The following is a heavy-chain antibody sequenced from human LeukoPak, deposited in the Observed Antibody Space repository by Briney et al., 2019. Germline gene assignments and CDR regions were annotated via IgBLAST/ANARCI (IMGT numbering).Heavy chain of an antibody. CDR2: ISAYNSNT. CDR3: VATIPEWGLLPRGY. D-gene: IGHD3-22*01. CDR1: GYTFTSYG. V-gene: IGHV1-18*01. Sequence: ASVKVSCKASGYTFTSYGINWVRQAPGQGLEWMGWISAYNSNTHYAQKLQGRVTMTTDTSTSTAYMELRSLRSDDTAVYYCVATIPEWGLLPRGYWGQGTLVTVSS. J-gene: IGHJ4*02.